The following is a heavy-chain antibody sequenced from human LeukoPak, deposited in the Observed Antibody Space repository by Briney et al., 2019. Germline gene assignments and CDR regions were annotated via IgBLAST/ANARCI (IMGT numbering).Heavy chain of an antibody. J-gene: IGHJ4*02. CDR1: GDSISNYY. D-gene: IGHD6-19*01. CDR2: IFYSGST. Sequence: PSETLSLTCTVSGDSISNYYWSWIRQPPGKGLDWIGYIFYSGSTNYNPSLKSRVTMSVDTSKSQFSLKLSSVTAADTAIYYCARYNIGWSYFDYWGQGTLVTVSS. CDR3: ARYNIGWSYFDY. V-gene: IGHV4-59*01.